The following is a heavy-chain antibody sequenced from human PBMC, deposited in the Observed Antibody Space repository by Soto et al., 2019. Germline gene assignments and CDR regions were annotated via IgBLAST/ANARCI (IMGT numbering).Heavy chain of an antibody. J-gene: IGHJ6*02. CDR1: GFTFSSYA. CDR2: ISGSGGST. V-gene: IGHV3-23*01. Sequence: GGSLRLSCAASGFTFSSYAMSWVRQAPGKGLEWVSGISGSGGSTYYADSVKGRFTISRDNSKNTLYLQMSSLRAEGTAVYYCAKYPWRTYYYGMDVWGQGTTVTVSS. CDR3: AKYPWRTYYYGMDV.